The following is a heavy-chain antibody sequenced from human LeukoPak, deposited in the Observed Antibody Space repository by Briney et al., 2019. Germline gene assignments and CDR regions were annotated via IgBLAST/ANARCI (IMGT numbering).Heavy chain of an antibody. Sequence: SETLSLTCTVSGGFISNYFWSWIRQPAGKGLEWIGRIYISGTTNYNPSLKRRVTMSLDKSKNQFSLNMTSVTAADTAVYYCAKDWGGRGSDYGVDAFEIWGQGTVVTVSS. J-gene: IGHJ3*02. V-gene: IGHV4-4*07. CDR3: AKDWGGRGSDYGVDAFEI. CDR2: IYISGTT. CDR1: GGFISNYF. D-gene: IGHD4-17*01.